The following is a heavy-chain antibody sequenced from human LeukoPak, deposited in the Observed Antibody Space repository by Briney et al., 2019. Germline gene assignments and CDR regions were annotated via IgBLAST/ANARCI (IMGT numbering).Heavy chain of an antibody. D-gene: IGHD3-22*01. CDR2: ISYDGSNK. V-gene: IGHV3-30*03. Sequence: GGSLRLSCAASGFTFSSYSMNWVRQAPGKGLEWVAVISYDGSNKYYADSVKGRFTISRDNSKNTLYLQMNSLRAEDTAVYYCARDSRYDSSGYIDYWGQGTLVTVSS. J-gene: IGHJ4*02. CDR3: ARDSRYDSSGYIDY. CDR1: GFTFSSYS.